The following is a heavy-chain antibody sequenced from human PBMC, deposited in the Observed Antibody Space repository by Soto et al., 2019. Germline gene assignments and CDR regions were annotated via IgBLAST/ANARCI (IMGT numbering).Heavy chain of an antibody. J-gene: IGHJ5*02. V-gene: IGHV4-4*02. CDR3: ARDLDNSSGYYT. CDR2: IYHSGST. D-gene: IGHD6-19*01. CDR1: GGSISSSNW. Sequence: PSETLSLTCAVSGGSISSSNWWSRVRQPPGKGLEWIGEIYHSGSTNYNPSLKSRVTISVDKSKNQFSLKLSSVTAADTAVYYCARDLDNSSGYYTWGQGTLVTV.